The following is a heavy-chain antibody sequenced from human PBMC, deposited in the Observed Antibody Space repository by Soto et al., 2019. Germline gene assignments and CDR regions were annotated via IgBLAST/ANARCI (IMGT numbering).Heavy chain of an antibody. CDR3: ARRILDIVGATTNYYYGMDV. D-gene: IGHD1-26*01. CDR2: ISSSSSYI. V-gene: IGHV3-21*01. J-gene: IGHJ6*02. Sequence: PGGSLRLSCAASGFTFSSYSMNWVRQAPGKGLEWVSSISSSSSYIYYADSVKGRFTISRDNAKNSLYLQMNSLRAEDTAVYYCARRILDIVGATTNYYYGMDVCGQGATVTVSS. CDR1: GFTFSSYS.